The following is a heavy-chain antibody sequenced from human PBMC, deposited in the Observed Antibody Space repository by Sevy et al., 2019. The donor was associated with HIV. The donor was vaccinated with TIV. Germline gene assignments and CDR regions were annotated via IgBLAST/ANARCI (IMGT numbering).Heavy chain of an antibody. V-gene: IGHV3-11*01. CDR2: ISGSGATI. CDR3: ARGLGSSSDAFDI. J-gene: IGHJ3*02. D-gene: IGHD2-15*01. Sequence: GGSLRLSCAASGFTFSDYYMSWIRQGPEKGLEWISYISGSGATIFYADSMKGRFTISRDNAMNSLFLQINSLKAEDTAVYYCARGLGSSSDAFDIWGQGTMVTVSS. CDR1: GFTFSDYY.